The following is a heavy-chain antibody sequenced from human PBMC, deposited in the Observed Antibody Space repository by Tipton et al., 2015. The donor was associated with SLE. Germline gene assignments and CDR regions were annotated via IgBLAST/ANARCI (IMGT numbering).Heavy chain of an antibody. D-gene: IGHD3-3*01. Sequence: TLSLTCTVSGGSISTYFWSWTRQPPGKGLEWIGYIYYSGSTNYNPSLKSRVTMSVDTSKNQFSLRLTSVTAADTAVYYCARLEDPFGIFGVPKGWFDPWGQGTLVTVSS. CDR3: ARLEDPFGIFGVPKGWFDP. CDR2: IYYSGST. CDR1: GGSISTYF. J-gene: IGHJ5*02. V-gene: IGHV4-59*07.